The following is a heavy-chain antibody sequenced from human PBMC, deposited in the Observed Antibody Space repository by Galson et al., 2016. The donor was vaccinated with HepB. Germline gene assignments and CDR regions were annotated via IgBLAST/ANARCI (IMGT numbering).Heavy chain of an antibody. CDR3: ATWEPTTGEYFRH. Sequence: LRLSCAASVVTFTNYAMSWVRPAPGKGMEWVSAISGSGVSTYYTNSVQGRFTISRDNSKNTLFLQLNTLRADDTAVYFCATWEPTTGEYFRHWGQGTLVTVSS. J-gene: IGHJ1*01. D-gene: IGHD1-26*01. CDR1: VVTFTNYA. CDR2: ISGSGVST. V-gene: IGHV3-23*01.